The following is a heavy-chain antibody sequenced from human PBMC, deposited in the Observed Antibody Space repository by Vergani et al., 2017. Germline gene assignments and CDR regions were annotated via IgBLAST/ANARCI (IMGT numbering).Heavy chain of an antibody. CDR2: ISYSGST. CDR3: VRWAKDWKRQYDAFDM. Sequence: QVQLQESGPGLVKPSQTLSLTCSVSGDSINSGDYYWNWIRQPPGKGLEWVGYISYSGSTYYNASLDSRVTISKDTSKKQFSLKLNSVTAADTAVYYCVRWAKDWKRQYDAFDMWGQGTLVTVSS. D-gene: IGHD1-1*01. CDR1: GDSINSGDYY. V-gene: IGHV4-30-4*08. J-gene: IGHJ3*02.